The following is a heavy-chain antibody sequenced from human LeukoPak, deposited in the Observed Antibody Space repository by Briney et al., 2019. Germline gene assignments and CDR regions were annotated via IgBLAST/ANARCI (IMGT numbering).Heavy chain of an antibody. CDR3: ARRLDYGDYWGSFDY. V-gene: IGHV4-59*08. J-gene: IGHJ4*02. CDR2: IYYSGST. D-gene: IGHD4-17*01. Sequence: PSETLSLTCTVSGGSISSHYWSWIRQPPGKGLEWIGYIYYSGSTNYNPSLKSRVTISVDTSKNQFSLKLSSVTAADTAVYYCARRLDYGDYWGSFDYWGQGTLVTVSS. CDR1: GGSISSHY.